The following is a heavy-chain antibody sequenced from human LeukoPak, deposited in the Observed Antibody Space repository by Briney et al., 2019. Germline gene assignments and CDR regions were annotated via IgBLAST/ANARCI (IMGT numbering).Heavy chain of an antibody. J-gene: IGHJ6*04. CDR2: LYYSGSA. Sequence: PSETLSLTCTVSGDSITSSSYYWGWIRQPPGKGLEWIGSLYYSGSAYYNPSLKSRVAISVDTSKNQISLNLNSVTAADTAVYYCARTTLLRYFDGKDVWGKGNTVTVSS. CDR1: GDSITSSSYY. CDR3: ARTTLLRYFDGKDV. D-gene: IGHD3-9*01. V-gene: IGHV4-39*01.